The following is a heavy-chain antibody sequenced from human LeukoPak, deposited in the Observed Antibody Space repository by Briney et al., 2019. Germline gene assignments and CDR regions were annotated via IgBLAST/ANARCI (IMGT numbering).Heavy chain of an antibody. CDR2: MKRDGSEK. Sequence: GGSLRLSCAASGFTFSTYLMSWVRQAPGKGLGWVANMKRDGSEKYYVDSVKGRFTISRDIAKNSLYLQMNSLRAEDTAVYYCARGGSMALHYWGQGTLVTVSS. CDR3: ARGGSMALHY. CDR1: GFTFSTYL. J-gene: IGHJ4*02. D-gene: IGHD2/OR15-2a*01. V-gene: IGHV3-7*01.